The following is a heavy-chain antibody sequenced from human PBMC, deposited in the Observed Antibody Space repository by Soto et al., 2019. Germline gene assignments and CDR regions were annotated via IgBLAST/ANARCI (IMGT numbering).Heavy chain of an antibody. V-gene: IGHV1-2*02. CDR3: ARESGGATATLDYYYFYMDV. CDR2: INPNSGVT. J-gene: IGHJ6*03. D-gene: IGHD5-12*01. Sequence: QVQLVQSGAEVKKPGASVTVSCRSSGDTFTDYYIHWVRQAPGQGLEWMGWINPNSGVTKYAQKFQGRVSMTRDTSIRTVYMQLSRLRSDDTAVYYCARESGGATATLDYYYFYMDVWGTGTTVTVSS. CDR1: GDTFTDYY.